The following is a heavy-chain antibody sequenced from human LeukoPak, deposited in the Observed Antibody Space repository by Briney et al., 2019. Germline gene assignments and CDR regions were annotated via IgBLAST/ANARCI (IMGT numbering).Heavy chain of an antibody. CDR3: ARSTSETGNDY. V-gene: IGHV3-21*01. CDR2: LSRDSKYI. D-gene: IGHD3-9*01. J-gene: IGHJ4*02. CDR1: GFTFSSYS. Sequence: GGSLRLSCAASGFTFSSYSMNWVRQAPGKGLEWVSSLSRDSKYIYYADSVKGRFTISGDNAKNSVYLQMSSLRAEDTAVYYCARSTSETGNDYWGQGTLVTVSS.